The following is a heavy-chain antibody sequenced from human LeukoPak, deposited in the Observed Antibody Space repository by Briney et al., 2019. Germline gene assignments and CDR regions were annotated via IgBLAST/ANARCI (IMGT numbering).Heavy chain of an antibody. V-gene: IGHV3-21*01. Sequence: PGESLRLTCAASGVSFSSYNMNWVRQPPGKGLEWVASISHSSSYIYYADSMKGRFTISRDNAKNSLYLQMTRLRAEHTAVYYCARAGHDDFWSGYSTGGNWFDPWGQGTLVTVSS. CDR3: ARAGHDDFWSGYSTGGNWFDP. J-gene: IGHJ5*02. CDR2: ISHSSSYI. CDR1: GVSFSSYN. D-gene: IGHD3-3*01.